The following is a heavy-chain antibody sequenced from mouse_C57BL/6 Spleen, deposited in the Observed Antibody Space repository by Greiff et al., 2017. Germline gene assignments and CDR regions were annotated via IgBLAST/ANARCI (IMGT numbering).Heavy chain of an antibody. D-gene: IGHD2-5*01. CDR2: ISYDGSN. J-gene: IGHJ2*01. Sequence: VQLKESGPGLVKPSQSLSLTCSVTGYSITSGYYWNWIRQFPGNKLEWMGYISYDGSNNYNPSLKNRISITRDTSKNQFFLKLNSVTTEDTATYYCARYSNYDDYWGQGTTLTVSS. V-gene: IGHV3-6*01. CDR3: ARYSNYDDY. CDR1: GYSITSGYY.